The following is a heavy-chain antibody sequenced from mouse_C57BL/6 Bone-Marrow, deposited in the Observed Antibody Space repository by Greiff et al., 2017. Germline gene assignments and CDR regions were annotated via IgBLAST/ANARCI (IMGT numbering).Heavy chain of an antibody. Sequence: EVHLVESGGGLVQPGGSLSLSCAASGFTFTDYYMRWVRQPPGKALEWLGFIRNKANGYTTEYSASVKVRFTISKDNSQSNLYLQMNALRAEDSATYYCARYVLMDYWGQGTSVTVSS. V-gene: IGHV7-3*01. CDR3: ARYVLMDY. CDR2: IRNKANGYTT. J-gene: IGHJ4*01. CDR1: GFTFTDYY.